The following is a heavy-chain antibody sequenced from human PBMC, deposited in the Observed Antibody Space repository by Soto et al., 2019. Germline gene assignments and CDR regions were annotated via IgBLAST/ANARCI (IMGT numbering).Heavy chain of an antibody. V-gene: IGHV1-18*01. CDR3: ARERLEDYYHSSGSGLDWHH. CDR1: GYAFTSYG. Sequence: GASVKVSCKASGYAFTSYGISWVRQAPGQGLEWMGWISAYNGNTNYAQKLQGRVTMTTDTSTSTAYMELRSLRSDDTAVYYCARERLEDYYHSSGSGLDWHHWGQGTLVTLSS. D-gene: IGHD3-22*01. CDR2: ISAYNGNT. J-gene: IGHJ1*01.